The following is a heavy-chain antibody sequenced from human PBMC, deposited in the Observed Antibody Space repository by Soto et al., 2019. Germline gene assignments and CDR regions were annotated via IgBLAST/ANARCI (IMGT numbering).Heavy chain of an antibody. D-gene: IGHD6-6*01. CDR1: GCTFSSYT. CDR3: AREGQLVPNFDD. V-gene: IGHV1-69*08. Sequence: QVQLVQSGAEVKKPGSSVKVSCKASGCTFSSYTISWVRQAPGQGLEWMGRIIPILGIANYARKFQGRVTINADKSTSTAYMELSSLRSEDTAVYYCAREGQLVPNFDDWGQGALVTVSS. CDR2: IIPILGIA. J-gene: IGHJ4*02.